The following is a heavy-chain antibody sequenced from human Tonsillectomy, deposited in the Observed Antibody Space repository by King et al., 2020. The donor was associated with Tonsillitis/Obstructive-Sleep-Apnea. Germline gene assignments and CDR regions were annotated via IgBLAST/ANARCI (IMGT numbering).Heavy chain of an antibody. D-gene: IGHD1-1*01. CDR3: ARATTGSIDT. V-gene: IGHV3-66*01. CDR1: GFTVSNYF. J-gene: IGHJ5*02. CDR2: TYSGDST. Sequence: VQLVESGGGLVQPGGSLRLSCAASGFTVSNYFMIWVRQAPGKGLEWLSITYSGDSTYFIDSVRGRFTVSRDSSKNTLWLQMNSLGVEDTAVYYCARATTGSIDTWGQGTLVTVSS.